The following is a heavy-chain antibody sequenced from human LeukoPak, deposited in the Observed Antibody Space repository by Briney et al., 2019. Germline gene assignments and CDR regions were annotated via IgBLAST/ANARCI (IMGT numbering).Heavy chain of an antibody. Sequence: PGGSLRLSCAASGFTFSSYAMHWVRQAPGKGLEWVAVISYDGSNKYYADSVKGRFTISRDNSKNTLYLQMNSLRAEDTAVYYCAKDGSGGTFDPWGQGTLVTVSS. J-gene: IGHJ5*02. V-gene: IGHV3-30*04. CDR1: GFTFSSYA. CDR2: ISYDGSNK. D-gene: IGHD2-15*01. CDR3: AKDGSGGTFDP.